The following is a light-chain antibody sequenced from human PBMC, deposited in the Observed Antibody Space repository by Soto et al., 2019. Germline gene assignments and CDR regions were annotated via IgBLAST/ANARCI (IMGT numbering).Light chain of an antibody. V-gene: IGKV3-15*01. J-gene: IGKJ4*01. CDR3: QQYNNWPLT. CDR2: GAS. Sequence: EIVMTQSLATLSVSPGERATLSCRASQSVSSNLAWYQQKPGQAPRLLIYGASTRATGIPARFSGSGSGTDFTLTISSLQSEDFAVYYCQQYNNWPLTFGGGTKVEIK. CDR1: QSVSSN.